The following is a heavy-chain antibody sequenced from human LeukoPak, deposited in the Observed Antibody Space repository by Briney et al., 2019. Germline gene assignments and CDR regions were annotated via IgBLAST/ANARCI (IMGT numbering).Heavy chain of an antibody. CDR3: TRDQATFDI. CDR1: GFSFTTYV. V-gene: IGHV1-18*01. J-gene: IGHJ3*02. CDR2: IRGDNGAT. Sequence: GASVKVSCKASGFSFTTYVSWVRQAPGQGLEWMGWIRGDNGATFCAHELRGRLTMTTDTSTSTVYMELRSLKSDDTAIYYCTRDQATFDIWGQGTMVTVTS.